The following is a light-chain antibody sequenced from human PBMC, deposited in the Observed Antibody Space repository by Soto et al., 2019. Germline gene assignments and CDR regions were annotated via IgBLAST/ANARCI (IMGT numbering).Light chain of an antibody. V-gene: IGKV3-20*01. Sequence: EIVLTQSPGTLSLSPGERATLSCRASQSVSSTYLAWYQQKPGQAPRLLIYGASSRATGIPDRFSGSGSGTDFNLIISRLEPEDFAVYYCQHYGSLVLTFGGGTKVEIK. J-gene: IGKJ4*01. CDR2: GAS. CDR1: QSVSSTY. CDR3: QHYGSLVLT.